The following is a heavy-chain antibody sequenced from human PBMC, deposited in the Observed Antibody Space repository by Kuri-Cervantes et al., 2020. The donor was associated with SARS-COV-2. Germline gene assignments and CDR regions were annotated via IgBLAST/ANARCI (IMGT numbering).Heavy chain of an antibody. D-gene: IGHD5-24*01. CDR3: ARLIGDGYPRYSFDH. CDR1: GFTLSSYS. V-gene: IGHV3-21*01. Sequence: GESPKTPVSASGFTLSSYSINWVRQAPGKGLEWVSSISSWSTYIFYADSVEGRFTLSRDNTRNSLYLQMNSLRAEDTAVYYCARLIGDGYPRYSFDHWGQGTLVTVSS. CDR2: ISSWSTYI. J-gene: IGHJ4*02.